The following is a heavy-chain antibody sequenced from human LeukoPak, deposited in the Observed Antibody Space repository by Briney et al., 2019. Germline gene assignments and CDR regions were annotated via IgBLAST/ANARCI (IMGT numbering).Heavy chain of an antibody. Sequence: GESLKISCKGSGYDFAAYWSAWVRQMPGKGLEWMGNINPVDSHITYRPFFQGEVTISVEKSISTAYLQWSSLKASDSAMYYCARHYSYAWFGYWGQGSLVTVSS. CDR1: GYDFAAYW. CDR3: ARHYSYAWFGY. J-gene: IGHJ4*02. D-gene: IGHD3-16*01. CDR2: INPVDSHI. V-gene: IGHV5-51*01.